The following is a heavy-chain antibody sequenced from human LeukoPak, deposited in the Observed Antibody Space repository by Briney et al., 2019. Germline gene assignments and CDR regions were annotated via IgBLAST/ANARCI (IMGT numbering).Heavy chain of an antibody. V-gene: IGHV3-7*03. D-gene: IGHD5-12*01. CDR2: IKQDGSEK. CDR1: GFTFSSYL. J-gene: IGHJ3*02. Sequence: GGSLRLSCAASGFTFSSYLMSWVRQAPGKGLEWVANIKQDGSEKYYVDSVKGRFTISRDNAKNSLYLQMNSLRAEDTAVYCCARDRRGFYAFDIWGQGTMVTVSS. CDR3: ARDRRGFYAFDI.